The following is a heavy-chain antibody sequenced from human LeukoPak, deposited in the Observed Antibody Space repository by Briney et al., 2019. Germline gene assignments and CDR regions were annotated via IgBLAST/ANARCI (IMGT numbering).Heavy chain of an antibody. D-gene: IGHD3-22*01. Sequence: SETLSLTCTVSGGSISSSSYYWGWIRQPPGKGLEWIGSIYYSGSTYYNPSLKSRITISVDTSKNQFSLKLSSVTAADTAVYYCARLDMIVVVTFDYWGQGTLVTVSS. V-gene: IGHV4-39*01. CDR3: ARLDMIVVVTFDY. J-gene: IGHJ4*02. CDR1: GGSISSSSYY. CDR2: IYYSGST.